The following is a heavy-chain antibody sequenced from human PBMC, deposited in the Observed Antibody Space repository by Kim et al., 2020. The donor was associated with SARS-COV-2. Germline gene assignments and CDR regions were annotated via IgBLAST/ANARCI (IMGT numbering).Heavy chain of an antibody. CDR2: IYYSGST. V-gene: IGHV4-39*01. J-gene: IGHJ3*02. Sequence: SETLSLTCTVSGGSITSSSYYWGWIRQPPGKGLECIGSIYYSGSTYYNPSLKSRVTISVDTSKNQFSLKLSSVTAADTAVYYCASPAGIAVAGTGAFDIWGQGTMVTVSS. CDR3: ASPAGIAVAGTGAFDI. D-gene: IGHD6-19*01. CDR1: GGSITSSSYY.